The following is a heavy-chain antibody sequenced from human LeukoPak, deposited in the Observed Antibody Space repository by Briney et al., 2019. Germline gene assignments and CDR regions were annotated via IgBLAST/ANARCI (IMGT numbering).Heavy chain of an antibody. D-gene: IGHD2-2*01. CDR2: IYPGDSDT. Sequence: KPGESLNISCKGSGNSFTSYWIGWVRQMPGKGLEWMGIIYPGDSDTRYSPSFQGQVTISADKSISTAYLQWSSLKASDTAMYYCARGRGYCSSSSCYDFDYWGQGTLVTVPS. CDR3: ARGRGYCSSSSCYDFDY. J-gene: IGHJ4*02. V-gene: IGHV5-51*01. CDR1: GNSFTSYW.